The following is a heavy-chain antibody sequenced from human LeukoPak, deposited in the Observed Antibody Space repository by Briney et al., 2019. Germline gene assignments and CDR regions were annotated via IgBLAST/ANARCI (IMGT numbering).Heavy chain of an antibody. D-gene: IGHD5/OR15-5a*01. CDR3: ARSTIYDYYFDY. Sequence: SETLSLTCTVSGGSISSYYWSWIRQPPGKGLEWIGYINYSGSTNYNPSLKSRVTISVDTSKNQFSLKLSSVTAADTAVYYCARSTIYDYYFDYWGQGTLVTVSS. CDR1: GGSISSYY. CDR2: INYSGST. V-gene: IGHV4-59*01. J-gene: IGHJ4*02.